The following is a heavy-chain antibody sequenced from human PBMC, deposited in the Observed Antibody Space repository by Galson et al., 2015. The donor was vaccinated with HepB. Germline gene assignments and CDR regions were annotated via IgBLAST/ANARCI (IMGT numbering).Heavy chain of an antibody. CDR1: GYTFSTYG. CDR2: ISAYNGDT. V-gene: IGHV1-18*01. Sequence: SVKVSCKASGYTFSTYGISWVRQAPGQGLEWMGWISAYNGDTNYAQKFQDRVTMTTDTSTSTAFMELRSLRSDDTAVYYCARCFGSGTYYIRPLDYWGQGTLVTVSS. CDR3: ARCFGSGTYYIRPLDY. J-gene: IGHJ4*02. D-gene: IGHD3-10*01.